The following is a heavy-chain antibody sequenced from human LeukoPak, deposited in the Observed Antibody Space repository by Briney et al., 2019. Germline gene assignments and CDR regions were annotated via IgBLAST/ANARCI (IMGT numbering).Heavy chain of an antibody. CDR3: ASFSSTMITFWSGHDGAFDI. D-gene: IGHD3-16*01. CDR1: GYTFTGYY. J-gene: IGHJ3*02. Sequence: GASVKVSCKASGYTFTGYYMHWLRQAPGQGLEWMGRINPNSGGTNYAQKFQGRVTMTRDTSISTAYMELSRLRSDDTAVYYCASFSSTMITFWSGHDGAFDIWGQGTMVTVSS. V-gene: IGHV1-2*06. CDR2: INPNSGGT.